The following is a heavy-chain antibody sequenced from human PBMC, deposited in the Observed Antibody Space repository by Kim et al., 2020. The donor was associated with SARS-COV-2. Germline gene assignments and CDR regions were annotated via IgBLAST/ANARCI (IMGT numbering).Heavy chain of an antibody. V-gene: IGHV1-69*05. CDR1: GYTFTSYA. CDR3: ARGKETCEYYFDY. CDR2: IIPIIGTP. J-gene: IGHJ4*02. Sequence: SVKVSCKASGYTFTSYAMSWVRQAPGQGLEWMGWIIPIIGTPNYAQKFQGRVTITTDESMSTAYMELSSLRSEDTAVYYCARGKETCEYYFDYWGQGTLVTVSS.